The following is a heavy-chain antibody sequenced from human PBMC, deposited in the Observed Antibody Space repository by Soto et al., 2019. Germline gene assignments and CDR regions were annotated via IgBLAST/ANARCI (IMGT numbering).Heavy chain of an antibody. Sequence: GGSLRLACAASGFTLSSDALSGVRQAPGKGLEWVSAISGSGGSTYYADSVKGRFTISRDNSKNTLYLQMNSLRAEDTAVYYCAKEVSYLDYWGQGTLVTVSS. CDR2: ISGSGGST. J-gene: IGHJ4*02. D-gene: IGHD1-20*01. CDR1: GFTLSSDA. V-gene: IGHV3-23*01. CDR3: AKEVSYLDY.